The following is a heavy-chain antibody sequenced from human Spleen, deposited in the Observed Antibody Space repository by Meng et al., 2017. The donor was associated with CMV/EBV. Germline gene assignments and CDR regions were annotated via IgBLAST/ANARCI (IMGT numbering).Heavy chain of an antibody. CDR2: ISYDGSTK. J-gene: IGHJ4*02. D-gene: IGHD5-24*01. Sequence: GESLKISCAASGFTFSDYAMHWVRQAPGKGLVWVAVISYDGSTKYYADSVKGRFTISRDNSKNTLYLQMNTLRAEDTAVFYCARRPGDGYNSNYFDYWGQGMVVTVSS. CDR3: ARRPGDGYNSNYFDY. CDR1: GFTFSDYA. V-gene: IGHV3-30-3*01.